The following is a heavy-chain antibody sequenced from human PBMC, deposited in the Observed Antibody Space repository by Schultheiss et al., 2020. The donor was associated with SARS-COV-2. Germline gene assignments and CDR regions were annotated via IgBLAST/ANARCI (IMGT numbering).Heavy chain of an antibody. CDR3: TTDIVATTVFY. CDR1: GFTFSNAW. Sequence: GASLKISCAASGFTFSNAWMNWVRQAPGKGLEWVGRIKSKSDDETTDYAAPVKGRFTISRDDSKNTLYLQMNSLKTEDTAVYYCTTDIVATTVFYWGQGTLVTVSS. J-gene: IGHJ4*02. V-gene: IGHV3-15*07. CDR2: IKSKSDDETT. D-gene: IGHD5-12*01.